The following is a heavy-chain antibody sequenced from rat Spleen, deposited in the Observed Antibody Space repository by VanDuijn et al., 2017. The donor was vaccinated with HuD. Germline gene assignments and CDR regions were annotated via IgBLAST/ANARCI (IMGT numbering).Heavy chain of an antibody. V-gene: IGHV2S30*01. CDR1: GFSLTDYS. CDR2: MRYDGDT. J-gene: IGHJ2*01. D-gene: IGHD1-6*01. CDR3: TREGPIYVYYGLLPFDY. Sequence: QVQLKESGPGLVQPSQTLSLTCTVSGFSLTDYSVHWVRQPPGKGLEWMGRMRYDGDTYYNSALKSRLSISRDTSKNQVFLKMNSLQTDDTGTYYCTREGPIYVYYGLLPFDYWGQGVMVTVSS.